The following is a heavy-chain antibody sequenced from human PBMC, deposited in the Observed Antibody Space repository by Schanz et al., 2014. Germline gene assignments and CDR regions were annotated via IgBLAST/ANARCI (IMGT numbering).Heavy chain of an antibody. CDR3: VRVSFADPRLYRGMDRDIDY. V-gene: IGHV3-23*04. J-gene: IGHJ4*02. CDR2: ISASGGDT. D-gene: IGHD5-18*01. Sequence: EVQLVESGGGLVQPGGSLRLSCAASEFTFSTDAMSWVRQAPGKGLEWLSVISASGGDTYYADSVKGRFTISRDDAKKSMYLQMNNLRAEDTAVYYCVRVSFADPRLYRGMDRDIDYWGQGTLVTVSS. CDR1: EFTFSTDA.